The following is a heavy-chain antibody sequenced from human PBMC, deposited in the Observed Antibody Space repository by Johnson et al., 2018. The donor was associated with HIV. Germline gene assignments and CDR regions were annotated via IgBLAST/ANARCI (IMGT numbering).Heavy chain of an antibody. D-gene: IGHD6-19*01. CDR3: AGDPAYSSTWEGAFDV. J-gene: IGHJ3*01. CDR1: GFTFSSYA. V-gene: IGHV3-30*04. Sequence: QVQLVESGGGLVQPGGSLRLSCAVSGFTFSSYAMHWVRQAPGKGLEWVAVISYDGRNKYYTDSVKGRFTISRDNSKNTLSLQMDSLRPEDTAVYYCAGDPAYSSTWEGAFDVWGQGTMVTVSS. CDR2: ISYDGRNK.